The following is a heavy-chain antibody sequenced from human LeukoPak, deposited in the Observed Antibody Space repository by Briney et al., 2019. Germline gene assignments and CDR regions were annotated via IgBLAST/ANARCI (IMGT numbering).Heavy chain of an antibody. V-gene: IGHV1-69*01. J-gene: IGHJ1*01. D-gene: IGHD4-23*01. CDR2: IIPIFGTA. CDR3: ALQEGVRWEYFQH. Sequence: SVKVSCTASGGTFSSYAISWVRQAPGQGLEWMGGIIPIFGTANYAQKFQGRVTITADESTSTAYMELSSLRSEDTAVYYCALQEGVRWEYFQHWGQGTLVTVSS. CDR1: GGTFSSYA.